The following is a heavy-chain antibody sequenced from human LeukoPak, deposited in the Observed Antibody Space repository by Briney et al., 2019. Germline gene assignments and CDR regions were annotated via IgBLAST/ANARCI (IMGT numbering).Heavy chain of an antibody. V-gene: IGHV3-23*01. Sequence: GGSLRLSCAASGFTFSSYAMSRVRQAPGKGLEWVSAISGSGGSTYYADSVKGRFTISRDNSKNTLYLQMNSLKTEDTAVYYCTCRDYSSGYYYIFDYWGQGTLVTVSS. CDR3: TCRDYSSGYYYIFDY. D-gene: IGHD3-22*01. CDR2: ISGSGGST. CDR1: GFTFSSYA. J-gene: IGHJ4*02.